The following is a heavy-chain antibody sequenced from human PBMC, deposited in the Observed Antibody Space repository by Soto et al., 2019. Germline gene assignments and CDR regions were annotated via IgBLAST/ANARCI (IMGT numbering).Heavy chain of an antibody. V-gene: IGHV3-30*18. CDR3: AKDSWSGSHFLRAYNWFDH. J-gene: IGHJ5*02. CDR1: GFTFSSYG. D-gene: IGHD1-26*01. Sequence: GGSLRLSCAASGFTFSSYGMHWVRQAPGKGLEWVAVISYDGSNKYYADSVKGRFTISRDNSKNTLYLQMNSLRAEDTAVYYCAKDSWSGSHFLRAYNWFDHWGPGTLLTVFS. CDR2: ISYDGSNK.